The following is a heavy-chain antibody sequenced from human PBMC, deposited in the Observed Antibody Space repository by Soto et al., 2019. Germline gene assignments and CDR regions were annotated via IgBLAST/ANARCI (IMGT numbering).Heavy chain of an antibody. CDR1: GGTFSSYA. J-gene: IGHJ6*02. V-gene: IGHV1-69*13. CDR2: IIPIFGTA. CDR3: ASGYSYGWSPLDV. D-gene: IGHD5-18*01. Sequence: SVKVSCKASGGTFSSYAISWVRQAPGQGLEWMGGIIPIFGTANYAQKFQGRVTITADESTSTAYMELNSLRSEDTAVYYCASGYSYGWSPLDVWGQGTTVTVSS.